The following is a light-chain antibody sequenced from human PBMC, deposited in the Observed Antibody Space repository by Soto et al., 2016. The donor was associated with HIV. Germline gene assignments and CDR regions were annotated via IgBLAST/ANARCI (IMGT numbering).Light chain of an antibody. CDR3: QQANTFPLT. CDR2: AAS. Sequence: DIQMTQSPSSVSASVGDRVSITCRASQRIGNLLAWYHQIPGRAPKLLISAASNLQSGVPSRFSGSGSGTDFSLTITTLQPEDFGSYYCQQANTFPLTFGPGTKWRSN. CDR1: QRIGNL. J-gene: IGKJ3*01. V-gene: IGKV1-12*01.